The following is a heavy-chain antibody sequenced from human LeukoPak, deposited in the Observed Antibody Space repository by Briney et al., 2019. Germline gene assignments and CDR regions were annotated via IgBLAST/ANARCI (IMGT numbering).Heavy chain of an antibody. CDR2: IYYSGDT. V-gene: IGHV4-59*01. D-gene: IGHD4/OR15-4a*01. J-gene: IGHJ5*02. CDR1: GGSISSYY. Sequence: PSETLSLTCTVSGGSISSYYWSWIRQPPGKGLEWSEYIYYSGDTNYNPSLKNRVTLSVDTSRNQLSLQLSSVTTADTAVYYCVRGPYGASISKWFDPWGQGTLVIVSS. CDR3: VRGPYGASISKWFDP.